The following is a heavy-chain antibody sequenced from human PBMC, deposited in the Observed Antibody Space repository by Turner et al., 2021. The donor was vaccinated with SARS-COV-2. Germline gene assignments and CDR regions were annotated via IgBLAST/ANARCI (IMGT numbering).Heavy chain of an antibody. CDR1: GFTFNSYN. J-gene: IGHJ5*02. CDR2: ISSSSSYI. D-gene: IGHD3-22*01. V-gene: IGHV3-21*01. CDR3: ARARGVDYYDSSGQRFDP. Sequence: EVQLVESGGGLVKPGGSLRFSCAASGFTFNSYNMNWVRQAPGKGLEWVSSISSSSSYIYYADSVKGRFTISRDNAKNSLYLQMNSLRAEDTAVYYCARARGVDYYDSSGQRFDPWGQGTLVTVSS.